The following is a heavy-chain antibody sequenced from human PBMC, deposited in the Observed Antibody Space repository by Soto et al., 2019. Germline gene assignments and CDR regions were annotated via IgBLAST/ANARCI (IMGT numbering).Heavy chain of an antibody. Sequence: SETLSLTCTVSGGSISSSSYYWGWIRQPPGKGLEWIGSIYYSGSTYYNPSHKTRVTISVNNSQNQFSLKLRSVTAADTAGYYCARLEKTGTNAKVYYYYYMDVWGKGTTVTVSS. CDR3: ARLEKTGTNAKVYYYYYMDV. D-gene: IGHD1-1*01. CDR2: IYYSGST. V-gene: IGHV4-39*01. CDR1: GGSISSSSYY. J-gene: IGHJ6*03.